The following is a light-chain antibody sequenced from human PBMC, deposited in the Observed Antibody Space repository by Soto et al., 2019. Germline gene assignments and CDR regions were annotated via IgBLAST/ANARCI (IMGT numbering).Light chain of an antibody. Sequence: EIVLTQSPATLSLSAGEGATLSCRASQSVNTYLAWYQQKPGQAPRLLIYDGFNRATGIPARFSGSGSGTDFTLTINSLEPEDFAVYYCQQGGSFGGGTKVEI. V-gene: IGKV3-11*01. CDR3: QQGGS. CDR1: QSVNTY. CDR2: DGF. J-gene: IGKJ4*01.